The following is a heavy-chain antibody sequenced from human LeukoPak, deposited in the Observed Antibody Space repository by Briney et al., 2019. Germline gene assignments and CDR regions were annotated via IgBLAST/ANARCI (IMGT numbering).Heavy chain of an antibody. D-gene: IGHD4-17*01. V-gene: IGHV4-30-4*01. CDR2: IYYSGST. J-gene: IGHJ4*02. CDR3: ARVTTVTTSFHFDY. Sequence: SETLSLTCTVSGGSISSGGYYWSWIRQPPGEGLEWIGYIYYSGSTYYHPSLKSRVTISLDTSKNQFSLKLQSVTAAHTAVYYCARVTTVTTSFHFDYWGQGTLVTVSS. CDR1: GGSISSGGYY.